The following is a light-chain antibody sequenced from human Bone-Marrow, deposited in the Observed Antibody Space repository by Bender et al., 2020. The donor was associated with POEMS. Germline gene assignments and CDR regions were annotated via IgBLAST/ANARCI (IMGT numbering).Light chain of an antibody. CDR3: CSYAGSSSWV. Sequence: QSVLTQPPSASGTPGQRVTISCSGSSSNIGTNPVNWYQQLPGTAPKLLIYINNQRPSGVSNRFSGSKSGNTASLTISGVQAEDGADYYCCSYAGSSSWVFGTGTDVTVL. J-gene: IGLJ1*01. CDR2: INN. CDR1: SSNIGTNP. V-gene: IGLV1-44*01.